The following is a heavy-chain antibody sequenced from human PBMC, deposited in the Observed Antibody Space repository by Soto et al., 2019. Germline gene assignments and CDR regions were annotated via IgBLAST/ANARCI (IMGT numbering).Heavy chain of an antibody. D-gene: IGHD3-3*01. CDR1: GGSISSYY. CDR3: ARGITIFGVVIQYYFDY. V-gene: IGHV4-59*01. J-gene: IGHJ4*02. CDR2: IYYSGST. Sequence: QVQLQESGPGLVKPSETLSLTCTVSGGSISSYYWSWIRQPPGKGLEWIGYIYYSGSTNYNPSLKSRVAISVDTSKNQFSLKLSSVTAADTAVYYCARGITIFGVVIQYYFDYWGQGTLVTVSS.